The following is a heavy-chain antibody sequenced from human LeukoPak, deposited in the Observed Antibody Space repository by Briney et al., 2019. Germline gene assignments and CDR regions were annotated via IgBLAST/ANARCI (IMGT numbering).Heavy chain of an antibody. V-gene: IGHV3-43*02. D-gene: IGHD2-2*01. CDR3: AKGNCSSTTCYVGDYSYGMDV. CDR2: ISGDGDNT. J-gene: IGHJ6*02. Sequence: GGSLRLSCAASGFTFDDYAMHWVRQAPGKGLEWVSVISGDGDNTYYADSVEGGFTISRDNSKNSLYLQMNSLRNEDTALYYCAKGNCSSTTCYVGDYSYGMDVWGQGTTVTVSS. CDR1: GFTFDDYA.